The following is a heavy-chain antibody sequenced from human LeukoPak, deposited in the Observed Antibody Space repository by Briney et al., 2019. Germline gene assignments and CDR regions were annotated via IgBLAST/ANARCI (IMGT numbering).Heavy chain of an antibody. D-gene: IGHD5-24*01. J-gene: IGHJ4*02. CDR2: INHSGST. Sequence: SETLSLTCAVYGGSFSGYYWSWIRQPPGKGLEWIGEINHSGSTNCNPSLKSRVTISVDTSRNQFSLKLSSVTAADTAVYYCARLLPRWLQPDYWGQGTLVTVSS. CDR3: ARLLPRWLQPDY. CDR1: GGSFSGYY. V-gene: IGHV4-34*01.